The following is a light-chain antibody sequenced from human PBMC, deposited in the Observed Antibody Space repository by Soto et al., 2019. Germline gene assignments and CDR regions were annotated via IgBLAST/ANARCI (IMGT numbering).Light chain of an antibody. CDR3: QQYYDTPYT. Sequence: DIVMTQSPDSLAVSLGERATINCKSSQRVLWGSNNKNYLAWYQQKPGQPPKLLIYWASTRESGVPDRFSGSGSGTDFTLTISSLQAEDVALYYCQQYYDTPYTFGQGTKLEIK. J-gene: IGKJ2*01. V-gene: IGKV4-1*01. CDR2: WAS. CDR1: QRVLWGSNNKNY.